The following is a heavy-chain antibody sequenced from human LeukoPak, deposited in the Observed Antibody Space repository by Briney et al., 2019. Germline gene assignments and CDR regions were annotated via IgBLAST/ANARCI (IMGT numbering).Heavy chain of an antibody. V-gene: IGHV3-20*01. Sequence: GGSLSLSCAASGFKFDDYGMSWVRQVPGKGLEWVSGINWNGGSRGYADSVKGRFTISRDNAKNSVYLQMNSLRSEDTAFYHCARDRCSSTSCYNTPNWFDPWGQGTLVTVSS. D-gene: IGHD2-2*02. CDR2: INWNGGSR. CDR1: GFKFDDYG. CDR3: ARDRCSSTSCYNTPNWFDP. J-gene: IGHJ5*02.